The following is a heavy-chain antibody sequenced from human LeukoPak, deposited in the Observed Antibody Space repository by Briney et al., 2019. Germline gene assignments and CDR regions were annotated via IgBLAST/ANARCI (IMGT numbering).Heavy chain of an antibody. J-gene: IGHJ6*02. Sequence: GRSLRLSCAASGFTFSSYAMHWVRQAPGKGLEWVAVISYDGSNKYYADSVKGRFTISRDNSKNTLYLQMNSLRAEDTAVYYCARDNGFLEWSYGMDVWGQGTTVTVSS. CDR2: ISYDGSNK. V-gene: IGHV3-30-3*01. CDR1: GFTFSSYA. D-gene: IGHD3-3*01. CDR3: ARDNGFLEWSYGMDV.